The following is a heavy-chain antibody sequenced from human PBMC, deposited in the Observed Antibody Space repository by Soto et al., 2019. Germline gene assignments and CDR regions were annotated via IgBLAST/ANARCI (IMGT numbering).Heavy chain of an antibody. Sequence: PGGSLRLSCAASGFIFSSYDMNWVRQAPGKGLEWVSYISSGSGNILYADSVKGRFTISRDNAKNSLYLQMNSLRAEDTVVYYCARTYGTGSLNWFDPWGQGTLVTVSS. CDR1: GFIFSSYD. J-gene: IGHJ5*02. CDR2: ISSGSGNI. CDR3: ARTYGTGSLNWFDP. V-gene: IGHV3-48*04. D-gene: IGHD3-10*01.